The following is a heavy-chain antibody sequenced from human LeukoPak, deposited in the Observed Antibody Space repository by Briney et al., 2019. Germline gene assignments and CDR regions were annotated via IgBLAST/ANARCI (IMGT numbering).Heavy chain of an antibody. J-gene: IGHJ6*03. D-gene: IGHD2-15*01. CDR3: ARGHLVCVTAATRCYYYMDV. CDR1: GGSFSGYY. V-gene: IGHV4-34*01. CDR2: INHSGST. Sequence: PSETLSLTCAVYGGSFSGYYWSWIRQPPGKGLEWIGEINHSGSTNYNPSLKSRVTISVDTSKNQFSLKLSSVTAADTAAYYCARGHLVCVTAATRCYYYMDVWGKGTTVTVSS.